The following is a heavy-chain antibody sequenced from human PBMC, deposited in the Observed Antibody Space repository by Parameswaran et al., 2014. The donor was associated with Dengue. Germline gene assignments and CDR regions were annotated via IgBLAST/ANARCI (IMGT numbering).Heavy chain of an antibody. CDR2: ISSSGSTI. V-gene: IGHV3-48*03. J-gene: IGHJ6*02. Sequence: WIRQPPGKGLEWVSYISSSGSTIYYADSVKGRFTISRDNAKNSLYLQMNSLRAEDTAVYYCAGDEGRQWLFLAMDGMDVWGQGTTVTVSS. D-gene: IGHD6-19*01. CDR3: AGDEGRQWLFLAMDGMDV.